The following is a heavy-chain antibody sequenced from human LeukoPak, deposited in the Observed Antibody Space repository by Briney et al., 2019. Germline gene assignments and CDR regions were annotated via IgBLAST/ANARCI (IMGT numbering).Heavy chain of an antibody. CDR3: ARTTIAIFGVVTPVWFDP. CDR1: GVSISSYY. V-gene: IGHV4-59*01. D-gene: IGHD3-3*01. J-gene: IGHJ5*02. Sequence: SETLSLTCTVSGVSISSYYWSWIRQPPGKGLEWIGYIYYSGSTNYNPSLKSRVTILVDTSKNQFSLKLSSVTAADTAVHYCARTTIAIFGVVTPVWFDPWGQGTLVTVSS. CDR2: IYYSGST.